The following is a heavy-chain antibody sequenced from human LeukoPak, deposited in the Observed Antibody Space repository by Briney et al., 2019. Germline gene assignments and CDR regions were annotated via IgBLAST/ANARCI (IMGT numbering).Heavy chain of an antibody. V-gene: IGHV3-48*03. D-gene: IGHD4-17*01. CDR3: ARETDYGYY. Sequence: PGGSLRLSCAASGFTFSSYEMNRVRQAPGKGLEWVSYISSSGSTIYYADSVKGRFTISRDNAKNSLYLQMNSLRAEDTAVYYCARETDYGYYWGQGTLVTVSS. CDR2: ISSSGSTI. CDR1: GFTFSSYE. J-gene: IGHJ4*02.